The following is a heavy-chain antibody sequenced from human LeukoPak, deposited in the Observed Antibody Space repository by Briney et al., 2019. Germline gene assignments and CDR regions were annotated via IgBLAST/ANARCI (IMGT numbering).Heavy chain of an antibody. J-gene: IGHJ3*02. CDR1: GGSISGYS. V-gene: IGHV4-59*08. Sequence: PWETLSLTCTVSGGSISGYSWSWIRQPPGKGLEWIGYIYDSGSTNYDPSLKSRVTISADTSKNQFSLNLSSVTAADTAVYYCARHGASWYKAFDIWGQGTMVTVSS. D-gene: IGHD2-2*02. CDR2: IYDSGST. CDR3: ARHGASWYKAFDI.